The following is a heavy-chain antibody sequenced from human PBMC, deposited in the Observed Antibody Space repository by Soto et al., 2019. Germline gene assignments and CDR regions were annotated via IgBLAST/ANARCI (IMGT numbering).Heavy chain of an antibody. CDR2: IDPSDSYI. J-gene: IGHJ4*02. CDR1: GYSFKTHW. V-gene: IGHV5-10-1*01. CDR3: ARQGIWGAYYFDH. Sequence: GESLKISCEGSGYSFKTHWITWVRQMPGKGLEWVGRIDPSDSYISYSPSFQGHVTISADKSISTAYLQWSSLEASDTAIYYCARQGIWGAYYFDHWGQGTLVTVS. D-gene: IGHD2-21*01.